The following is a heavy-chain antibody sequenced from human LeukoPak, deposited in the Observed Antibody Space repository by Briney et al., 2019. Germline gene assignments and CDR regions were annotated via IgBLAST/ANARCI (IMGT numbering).Heavy chain of an antibody. CDR1: GGSISSGDYY. V-gene: IGHV4-30-4*01. D-gene: IGHD2-15*01. J-gene: IGHJ4*02. CDR2: IYYSGST. CDR3: ARTYCRGGSCYKGVFGY. Sequence: SQTLSLTCTVSGGSISSGDYYWSWIRQPPGKGLEWIGYIYYSGSTYYNPSLKSRVTISVDTSKNQFSLKLSSVTAADTAVYYGARTYCRGGSCYKGVFGYWGQGTLVTVSS.